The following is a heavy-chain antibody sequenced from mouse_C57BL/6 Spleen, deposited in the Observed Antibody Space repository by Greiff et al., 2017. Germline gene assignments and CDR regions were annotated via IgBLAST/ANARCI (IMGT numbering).Heavy chain of an antibody. J-gene: IGHJ1*03. V-gene: IGHV1-62-2*01. CDR1: GYTFTEYT. Sequence: VQLQQSGAELVQPGASVTLSCKASGYTFTEYTIHWVKQRSGQGLEWIGWFYPGSGSIKFNEKFKDKATLTADKSSRTVYMELSRLTSEDSAVYFCARHEDYYGSSWYFDVWGTGTTVTVSS. CDR2: FYPGSGSI. D-gene: IGHD1-1*01. CDR3: ARHEDYYGSSWYFDV.